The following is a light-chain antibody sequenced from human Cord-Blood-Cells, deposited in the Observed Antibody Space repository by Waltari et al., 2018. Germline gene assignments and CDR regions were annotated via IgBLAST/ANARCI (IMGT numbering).Light chain of an antibody. CDR2: DAS. V-gene: IGKV1-13*02. J-gene: IGKJ3*01. CDR3: QQFNSYPRT. CDR1: QGISSA. Sequence: ALQLTSSPSSLSASAGDRINITCRASQGISSALAWYQQKPGKAPKLLIYDASSLESGVPSRFSGSGSGTDFTLTISSLQPEDFATYYCQQFNSYPRTFGPGTKVDIK.